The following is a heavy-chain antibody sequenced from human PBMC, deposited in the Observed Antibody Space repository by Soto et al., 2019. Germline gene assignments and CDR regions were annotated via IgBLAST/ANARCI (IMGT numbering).Heavy chain of an antibody. J-gene: IGHJ4*02. D-gene: IGHD1-26*01. CDR2: IYYSGGT. V-gene: IGHV4-59*01. Sequence: QVQLQESGPGLVKPSETLSLTCTVSGGSISSYYWSWIRQPPGKGLEWIGYIYYSGGTNYNPSLKRRVTTSVDTSKNQFSPKLSSVTAADTAVYYCARRYGGNFDFWGQGTLVTVSS. CDR3: ARRYGGNFDF. CDR1: GGSISSYY.